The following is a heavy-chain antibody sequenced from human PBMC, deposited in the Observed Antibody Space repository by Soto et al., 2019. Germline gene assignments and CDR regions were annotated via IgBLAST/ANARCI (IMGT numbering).Heavy chain of an antibody. Sequence: XGSLRLTCAASGFTFGSYSMHWVRQAPGKGLEWVAVIWYDGSNRYYADSVKGRFTISRDNSKNTLYLQMNSLRAEDTAVYYCARAQKEYYDFWSGPLSGGMDFWGQGTTVTVSS. CDR1: GFTFGSYS. V-gene: IGHV3-33*01. CDR2: IWYDGSNR. J-gene: IGHJ6*02. CDR3: ARAQKEYYDFWSGPLSGGMDF. D-gene: IGHD3-3*01.